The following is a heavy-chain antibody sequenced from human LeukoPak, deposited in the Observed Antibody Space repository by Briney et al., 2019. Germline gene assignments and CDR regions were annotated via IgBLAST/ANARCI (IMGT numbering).Heavy chain of an antibody. D-gene: IGHD6-6*01. CDR2: INSDGSST. J-gene: IGHJ6*03. Sequence: PGGSLRLSRAASGFTLSSYWMHWVRQAPGKGLVWVSRINSDGSSTSYADSVKGRFTISRDNAKNALYPQMNSLRAEDTAVYYCAKASLAARTLKGYYYMDVWGKGTTVTVSS. CDR1: GFTLSSYW. CDR3: AKASLAARTLKGYYYMDV. V-gene: IGHV3-74*01.